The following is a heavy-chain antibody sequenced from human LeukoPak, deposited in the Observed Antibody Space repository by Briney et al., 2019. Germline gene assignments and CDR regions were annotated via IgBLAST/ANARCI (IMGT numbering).Heavy chain of an antibody. J-gene: IGHJ5*02. V-gene: IGHV4-59*01. Sequence: SETLSLTCTVSGGSISSYYWTWIRQPPGKGLEWIRYIYYSRSTNYNPSLKSRVTISVDTSKNRFSLKLSSVTAADTAVYSCARFFRITIFGVVANWFDPWGQGTLVTVSS. CDR3: ARFFRITIFGVVANWFDP. CDR1: GGSISSYY. CDR2: IYYSRST. D-gene: IGHD3-3*01.